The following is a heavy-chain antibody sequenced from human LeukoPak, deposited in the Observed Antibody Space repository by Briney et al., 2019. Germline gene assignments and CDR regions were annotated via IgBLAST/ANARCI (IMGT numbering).Heavy chain of an antibody. CDR1: GFTFSSYS. CDR3: ARDRLYYYDSSGKFDY. D-gene: IGHD3-22*01. Sequence: PGGSLRLSRAASGFTFSSYSMNWVRQAPGKGLEWVSYISSSSSTIHYADSVKGRFTISRDNAKNSLYLQMNSLRAEDTAVYYCARDRLYYYDSSGKFDYWGQGTLVTVSS. J-gene: IGHJ4*02. V-gene: IGHV3-48*01. CDR2: ISSSSSTI.